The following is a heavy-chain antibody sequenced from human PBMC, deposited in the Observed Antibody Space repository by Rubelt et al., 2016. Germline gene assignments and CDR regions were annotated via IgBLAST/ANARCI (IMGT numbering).Heavy chain of an antibody. V-gene: IGHV1-2*06. Sequence: QVQLVQSGAEMKKPGASVKVSCKASGYTFTNYGFSWVRQAPGQGLDWMGRINPKTGGTQYAQKFQGRVTMTRDTSISTGYMELSTLRSDDTAVYYCATDLRWGSELGYWGQGTLVTVSS. J-gene: IGHJ4*02. CDR1: GYTFTNYG. D-gene: IGHD5-24*01. CDR2: INPKTGGT. CDR3: ATDLRWGSELGY.